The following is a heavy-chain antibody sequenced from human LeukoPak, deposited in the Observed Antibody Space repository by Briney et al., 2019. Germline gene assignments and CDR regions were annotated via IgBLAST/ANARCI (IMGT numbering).Heavy chain of an antibody. D-gene: IGHD2-2*01. J-gene: IGHJ4*02. Sequence: PGGSLRLSCTASGFTFGDYAMSWVRQAPGKGLEWVGFIRSKAYGGTTEYAASVKGRFTISRDDSKSIAYLQMNSLKTEDTAVYYCTRDVGPRWVVVPAAGDYWGQGTLVTVSS. CDR1: GFTFGDYA. CDR2: IRSKAYGGTT. V-gene: IGHV3-49*04. CDR3: TRDVGPRWVVVPAAGDY.